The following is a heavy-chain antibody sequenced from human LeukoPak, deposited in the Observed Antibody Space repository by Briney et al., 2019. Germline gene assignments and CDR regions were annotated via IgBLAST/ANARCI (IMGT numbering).Heavy chain of an antibody. J-gene: IGHJ4*02. CDR3: ARGKVAAAGTGY. V-gene: IGHV4-39*07. CDR1: GGSISSSSYY. CDR2: IYYSGST. D-gene: IGHD6-13*01. Sequence: SETLSLTCTVSGGSISSSSYYWGWIRQPPGKGLEWIGSIYYSGSTYYNPSLKSRVTMSVDTSKNQFSLKLSSVTAADTAVYYCARGKVAAAGTGYWGQGTLVTVSS.